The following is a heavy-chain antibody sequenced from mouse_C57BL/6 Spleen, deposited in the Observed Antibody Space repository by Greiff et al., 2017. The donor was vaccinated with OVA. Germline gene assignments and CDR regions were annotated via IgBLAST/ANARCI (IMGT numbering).Heavy chain of an antibody. CDR1: GYAFSSSW. V-gene: IGHV1-82*01. D-gene: IGHD1-1*01. J-gene: IGHJ4*01. CDR2: IYPGDGDT. CDR3: ANYGSTPYYYAMDY. Sequence: VQVVESGPELVKPGASVKISCKASGYAFSSSWMNWVKQRPGKGLEWIGRIYPGDGDTNYNGKFKGKATLTADKSSSTAYMQLSSLTSEDSAVYFCANYGSTPYYYAMDYWGQGTSVTVSS.